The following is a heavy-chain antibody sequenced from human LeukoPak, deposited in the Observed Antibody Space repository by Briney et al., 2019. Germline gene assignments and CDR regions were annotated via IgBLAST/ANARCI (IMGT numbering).Heavy chain of an antibody. CDR3: ARPKVVTGSVYYFDY. CDR2: IYPGDSDT. J-gene: IGHJ4*02. D-gene: IGHD2-21*02. Sequence: GESLKISCKGSGYSFTSYWIGWVRQMPGKGLEWMRIIYPGDSDTRYSPSFQGQVTISADKSISTAYLQWSSLKASDTAMYYCARPKVVTGSVYYFDYWGQGTLVTVPS. CDR1: GYSFTSYW. V-gene: IGHV5-51*01.